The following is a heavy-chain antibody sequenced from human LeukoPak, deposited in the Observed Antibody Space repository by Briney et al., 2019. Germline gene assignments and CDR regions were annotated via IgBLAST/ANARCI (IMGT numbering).Heavy chain of an antibody. CDR2: NYYSGST. CDR1: GGSISSHY. V-gene: IGHV4-59*11. CDR3: ARDSGYV. J-gene: IGHJ4*02. D-gene: IGHD2-15*01. Sequence: PSETLSLTCTVSGGSISSHYWSWIRQPPGKGLEWIGYNYYSGSTNYNPSLKSRVTISVDTSKNQFSLKLSSVTAADTAVYYCARDSGYVWGQGTLVTVSS.